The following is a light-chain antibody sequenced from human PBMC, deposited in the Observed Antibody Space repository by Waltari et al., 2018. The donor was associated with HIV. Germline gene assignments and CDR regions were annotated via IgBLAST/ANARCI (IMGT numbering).Light chain of an antibody. J-gene: IGKJ1*01. CDR3: HHFNTYSGT. CDR2: EAS. Sequence: DIQMTQSPSTLSASVGDRVPITCRASQSISSWLAWYQQKAGKAPKFLIYEASNLESGVPSRFSVTGSGTEFTLTINSLQPDDFATYYCHHFNTYSGTFGQGTKVEIK. CDR1: QSISSW. V-gene: IGKV1-5*03.